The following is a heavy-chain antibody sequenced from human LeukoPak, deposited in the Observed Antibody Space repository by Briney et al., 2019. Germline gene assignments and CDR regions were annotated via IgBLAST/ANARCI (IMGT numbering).Heavy chain of an antibody. D-gene: IGHD2-21*02. V-gene: IGHV3-9*01. Sequence: GGSLRLSCAASGFTFDDYAMHWVRQAPGKGLEWVSGISWNSGSIGYADSVKGRFTISRDNAKNSLYLQMNSLKTGDTAVYYCTRHRYGDSGGDFDYWGQGTLVTVSS. CDR1: GFTFDDYA. CDR3: TRHRYGDSGGDFDY. J-gene: IGHJ4*02. CDR2: ISWNSGSI.